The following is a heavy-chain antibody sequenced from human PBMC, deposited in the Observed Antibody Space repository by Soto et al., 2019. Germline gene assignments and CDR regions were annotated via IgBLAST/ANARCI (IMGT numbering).Heavy chain of an antibody. Sequence: PGGSLRLSCAASGFTFSSYGMHWVRQAPGKGLEWVAVISYDGSNKYYADSVKGRFTISRDNSKNTLYLQMNSLRAEDTAVYYCAKDLLPTYFYGMDVWGEGTTVTVSS. J-gene: IGHJ6*04. CDR3: AKDLLPTYFYGMDV. CDR1: GFTFSSYG. CDR2: ISYDGSNK. D-gene: IGHD2-15*01. V-gene: IGHV3-30*18.